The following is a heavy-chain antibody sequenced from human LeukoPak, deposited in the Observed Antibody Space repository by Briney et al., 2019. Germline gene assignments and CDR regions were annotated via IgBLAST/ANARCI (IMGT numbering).Heavy chain of an antibody. D-gene: IGHD3-16*01. CDR1: GSTFSPDW. J-gene: IGHJ5*02. CDR3: AKPGDYVRGWFDP. V-gene: IGHV3-7*03. Sequence: PGGSLRLSCAASGSTFSPDWMSWVRQPPGKGLEWVAVIKQDGSEKYYMDSVKGRFTISRDNAKNSLYLQMNSLRAEDTAVYYCAKPGDYVRGWFDPWGQGTLVTVSS. CDR2: IKQDGSEK.